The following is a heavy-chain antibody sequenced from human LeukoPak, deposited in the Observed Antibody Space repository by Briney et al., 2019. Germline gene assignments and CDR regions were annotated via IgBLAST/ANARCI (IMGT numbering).Heavy chain of an antibody. CDR2: IIPMFGGG. D-gene: IGHD2-15*01. Sequence: SVTVSFKGSGGTFSSYAISWVRQAPGQGLEWMGRIIPMFGGGNYAQKFQGRVTITADNSTSTAYMELSSLRSEDTSVYYCERTVVVLGAGYYYYYGMDVWGQGTTVTVSS. V-gene: IGHV1-69*04. CDR3: ERTVVVLGAGYYYYYGMDV. CDR1: GGTFSSYA. J-gene: IGHJ6*02.